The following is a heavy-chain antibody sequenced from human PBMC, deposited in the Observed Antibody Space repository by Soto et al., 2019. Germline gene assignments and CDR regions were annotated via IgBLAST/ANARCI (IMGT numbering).Heavy chain of an antibody. CDR2: IIPIFGTA. J-gene: IGHJ4*02. V-gene: IGHV1-69*01. CDR1: GGTFSSYA. D-gene: IGHD6-19*01. CDR3: ATPRGGLAVAGLDY. Sequence: QVQLVQSGAEVKKPGSSVKVSCKASGGTFSSYAISWVRQAPGQGLEWMGGIIPIFGTANYAQKFQGRVTMTADESTRTDYMELSSLRSEDTAVYYCATPRGGLAVAGLDYWGQGTLVTVSS.